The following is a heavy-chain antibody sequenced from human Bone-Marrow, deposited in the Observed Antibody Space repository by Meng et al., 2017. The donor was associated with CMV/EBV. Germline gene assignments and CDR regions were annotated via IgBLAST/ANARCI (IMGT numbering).Heavy chain of an antibody. D-gene: IGHD2-15*01. CDR3: ARAIVVVADATMAVDYFDY. CDR1: TVRLNY. V-gene: IGHV3-66*02. Sequence: TVRLNYMNWVRQAPGKGLEWVSIIHAGGSTYYPDSVKGRFAVSRDNSKNTLYLEMNSLTAEDTAVYYCARAIVVVADATMAVDYFDYWGQGTLVTVSS. CDR2: IHAGGST. J-gene: IGHJ4*02.